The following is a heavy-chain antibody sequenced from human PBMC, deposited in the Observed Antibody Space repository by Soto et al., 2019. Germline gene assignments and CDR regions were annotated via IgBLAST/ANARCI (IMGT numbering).Heavy chain of an antibody. V-gene: IGHV1-69*01. Sequence: QVQLVQSGAEVKKPGSSVKVCCKASGGTFSSYAISWVRQAPGQGLEWMGGIIPIFGTANYAQKFQGRVTITADESTSTAYMELSSLRSEDTAVYYCARGTTVVTMGYYYYGMDVWGQGTTVTVSS. CDR3: ARGTTVVTMGYYYYGMDV. D-gene: IGHD4-17*01. J-gene: IGHJ6*02. CDR2: IIPIFGTA. CDR1: GGTFSSYA.